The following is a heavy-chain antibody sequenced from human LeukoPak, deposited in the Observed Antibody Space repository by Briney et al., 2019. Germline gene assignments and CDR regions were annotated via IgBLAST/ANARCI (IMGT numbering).Heavy chain of an antibody. CDR1: GFNFRSYW. D-gene: IGHD3-22*01. V-gene: IGHV3-74*01. J-gene: IGHJ4*02. Sequence: TGGSLRLSCAASGFNFRSYWMQWVRQVPGKGLGWVAHINSDDTDTYADSVKGRFTISRDNANNMLYLQMNSLKADDTAVYYCTRDAGHCHSSGCWKPSDYWGQGALVTVSS. CDR3: TRDAGHCHSSGCWKPSDY. CDR2: INSDDTDT.